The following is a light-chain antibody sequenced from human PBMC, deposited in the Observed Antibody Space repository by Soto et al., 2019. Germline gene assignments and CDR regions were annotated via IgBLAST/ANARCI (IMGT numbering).Light chain of an antibody. Sequence: QSALTQPASVSGSPGQSITISCTGTSRDVGGYNYVSWYQQHPGKAPKFMIYAVSNRPSGVSNRFSGSKSGNTASLTISGLQAEDEADYYCSSYTSSSTVVFGGGTKLTVL. CDR1: SRDVGGYNY. V-gene: IGLV2-14*01. CDR3: SSYTSSSTVV. J-gene: IGLJ2*01. CDR2: AVS.